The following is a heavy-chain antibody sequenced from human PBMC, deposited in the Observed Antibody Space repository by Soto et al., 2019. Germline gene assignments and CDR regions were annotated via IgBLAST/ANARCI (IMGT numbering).Heavy chain of an antibody. J-gene: IGHJ3*02. D-gene: IGHD3-22*01. Sequence: PGGSLRLSCAASGFTFSSYGMHWVRQAPGKGLEWVAVISYDGSNKYYADSVKGRFTISRDNSKNTLYLQMNSLRAEDTAVYYCAKLVVITEGAFDIWGQGTMVTVSS. V-gene: IGHV3-30*18. CDR3: AKLVVITEGAFDI. CDR2: ISYDGSNK. CDR1: GFTFSSYG.